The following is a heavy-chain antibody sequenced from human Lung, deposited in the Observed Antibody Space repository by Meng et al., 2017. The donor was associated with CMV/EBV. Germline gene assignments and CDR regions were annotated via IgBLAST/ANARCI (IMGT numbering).Heavy chain of an antibody. D-gene: IGHD3-22*01. V-gene: IGHV3-7*01. CDR3: ARLIEGIRETLDY. CDR2: INEEGTDK. CDR1: GFTVTRNW. J-gene: IGHJ4*02. Sequence: SXAASGFTVTRNWMTWVRQAEGKGPEWVANINEEGTDKNYLDSGKVRFTISRDNVKKSVSLQMNTLRGEDTAVYYCARLIEGIRETLDYWGQGTXVTVAS.